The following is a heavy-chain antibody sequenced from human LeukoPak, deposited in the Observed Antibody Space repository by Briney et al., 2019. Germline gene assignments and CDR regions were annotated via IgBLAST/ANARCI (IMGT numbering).Heavy chain of an antibody. CDR1: GFTVGSYA. Sequence: AGGSLRLSCAAAGFTVGSYAIRWVRQAPGKGLEWVAAISDDGSIKYTADSVKGRFTISRDNAKNSLYLQMHSLRAEDNAMYYCARVQPPSYGGDEIASWGQGTLVTVSS. CDR2: ISDDGSIK. D-gene: IGHD3-16*01. V-gene: IGHV3-30*04. J-gene: IGHJ4*02. CDR3: ARVQPPSYGGDEIAS.